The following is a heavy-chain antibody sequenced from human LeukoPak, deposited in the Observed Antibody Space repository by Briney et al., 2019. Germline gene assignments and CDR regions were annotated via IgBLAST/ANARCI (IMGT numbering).Heavy chain of an antibody. D-gene: IGHD4-17*01. Sequence: SQTLSLTCTVSGGSISSGGYYWSWIRQHPGKGLEWIGYIYYSGSTYYNPSLKSRVTISVDTSKDQFSLKLSSVTAADTAVYYCARPRGATVTTTAFDIWGQGTMVTVSS. CDR2: IYYSGST. CDR3: ARPRGATVTTTAFDI. CDR1: GGSISSGGYY. J-gene: IGHJ3*02. V-gene: IGHV4-31*03.